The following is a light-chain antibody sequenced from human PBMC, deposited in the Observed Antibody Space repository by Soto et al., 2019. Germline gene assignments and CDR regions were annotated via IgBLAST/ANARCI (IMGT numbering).Light chain of an antibody. CDR3: CSYAGSNALV. J-gene: IGLJ2*01. CDR1: SSDVGAYNF. CDR2: DVS. Sequence: QSALTQPRSVSGSPGQSVTISCTGTSSDVGAYNFVSWYQQHPGKAPKLIMYDVSQRPSGVPDRFSGSKSGNAASLTISGLQAEDEADYYCCSYAGSNALVFGGGTKLTVL. V-gene: IGLV2-11*01.